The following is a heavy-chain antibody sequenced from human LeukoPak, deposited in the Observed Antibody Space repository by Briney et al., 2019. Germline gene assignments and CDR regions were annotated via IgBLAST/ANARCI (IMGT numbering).Heavy chain of an antibody. J-gene: IGHJ4*02. CDR1: GFTFSSYW. V-gene: IGHV3-23*01. Sequence: GGSLRLSCAASGFTFSSYWMHWVRQAPGKGLEWVSAISGSGGSTYYADSVKGRFTISRDNSKNTLYLQMNSLRAEDTAVYYCAKALTGRSNWPCDYWGQGTLVTVSS. CDR3: AKALTGRSNWPCDY. D-gene: IGHD6-13*01. CDR2: ISGSGGST.